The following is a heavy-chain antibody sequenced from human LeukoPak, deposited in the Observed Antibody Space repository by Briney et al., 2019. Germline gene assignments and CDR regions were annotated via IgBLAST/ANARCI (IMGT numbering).Heavy chain of an antibody. Sequence: GGSLRLSCAASGFTFSSYWMHWVRQAPGKGLVWVSRINSDGTSTSHADSVKGRLTISRDNAKNTLYLQMNRLRVEDTAVYYCARTSTGNAIDMWGQGTIVTVSS. J-gene: IGHJ3*02. V-gene: IGHV3-74*01. CDR1: GFTFSSYW. D-gene: IGHD1-1*01. CDR2: INSDGTST. CDR3: ARTSTGNAIDM.